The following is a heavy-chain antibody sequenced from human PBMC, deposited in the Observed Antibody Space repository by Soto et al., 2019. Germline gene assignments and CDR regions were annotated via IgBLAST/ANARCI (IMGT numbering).Heavy chain of an antibody. CDR1: GYTFTSYY. Sequence: VASVKVSCKASGYTFTSYYMHWVRQAPGQGLEWMGVINPSGGSTDYAQKSQGRVTMTRDTSTSTVYMELSSLRSEDTAVYYCARDRGRAAAGEYHYYGMDVWGQGTTVTVSS. V-gene: IGHV1-46*01. J-gene: IGHJ6*02. CDR2: INPSGGST. CDR3: ARDRGRAAAGEYHYYGMDV. D-gene: IGHD6-13*01.